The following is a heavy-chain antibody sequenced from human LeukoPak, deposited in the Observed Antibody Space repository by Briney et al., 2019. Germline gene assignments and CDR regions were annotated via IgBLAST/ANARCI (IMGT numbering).Heavy chain of an antibody. V-gene: IGHV4-34*01. J-gene: IGHJ4*02. Sequence: SETLSLICAVYGGSFSGYYWSWIRQPPGKGLEWIGEVNHSGSTNYNPSLKSRVTISVDTSKNRFSLKLSSVTAADTAVYYCARAAPYYYDSSGYYLGGIFDYWGQGTLVTVSS. D-gene: IGHD3-22*01. CDR2: VNHSGST. CDR3: ARAAPYYYDSSGYYLGGIFDY. CDR1: GGSFSGYY.